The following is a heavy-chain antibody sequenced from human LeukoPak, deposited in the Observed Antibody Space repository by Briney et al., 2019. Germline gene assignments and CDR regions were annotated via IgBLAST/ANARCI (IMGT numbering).Heavy chain of an antibody. Sequence: ASVKVSCKASGYTFTSYAMHWVRQAPGQRLEWMGWINAGNGNTKYSQKFQGRVTITRDTSASTAYMELSSLRSEDTAVYYCAREGIVVVPAAKEYNWFGPWGQGTLVTVSS. J-gene: IGHJ5*02. D-gene: IGHD2-2*01. CDR2: INAGNGNT. CDR1: GYTFTSYA. V-gene: IGHV1-3*01. CDR3: AREGIVVVPAAKEYNWFGP.